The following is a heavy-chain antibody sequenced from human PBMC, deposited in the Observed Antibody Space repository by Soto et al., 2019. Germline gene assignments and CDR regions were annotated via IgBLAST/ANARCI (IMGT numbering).Heavy chain of an antibody. CDR2: ISGSGGST. D-gene: IGHD2-15*01. Sequence: EVQLLESGGGLVQPGGSLRLSCAASGFTFSSYAMSWVRQAPGKGLEWVSAISGSGGSTYYADSVKGQFTSSRDNSKNTLYLQMNSLRAEDTAVYYCAKDPPYCSGGSCYSKIDYWGQGTLVTVSS. V-gene: IGHV3-23*01. CDR1: GFTFSSYA. CDR3: AKDPPYCSGGSCYSKIDY. J-gene: IGHJ4*02.